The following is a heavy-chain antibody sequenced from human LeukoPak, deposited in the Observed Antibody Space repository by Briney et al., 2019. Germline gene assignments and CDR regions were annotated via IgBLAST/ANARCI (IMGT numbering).Heavy chain of an antibody. J-gene: IGHJ4*02. D-gene: IGHD3-22*01. V-gene: IGHV3-30-3*01. Sequence: GGSLRLSCAASGFTFSSYAMHWVRQAPGKGLEWVAVISYDGSNKYYADSVKGRFTISRDNSKNTLYLQMNSLRAEDTAVYYCAMGVVVIDFDYWGQGTLVTVSS. CDR1: GFTFSSYA. CDR3: AMGVVVIDFDY. CDR2: ISYDGSNK.